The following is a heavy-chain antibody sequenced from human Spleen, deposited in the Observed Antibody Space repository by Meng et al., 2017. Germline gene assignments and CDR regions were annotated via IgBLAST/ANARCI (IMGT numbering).Heavy chain of an antibody. CDR3: ARVGLGATTTDY. CDR1: GYSISSDYY. J-gene: IGHJ4*02. V-gene: IGHV4-38-2*01. D-gene: IGHD1-26*01. CDR2: IYHSGST. Sequence: GSLRLSCAVSGYSISSDYYWGWIRQPPGKGLEWIGTIYHSGSTYYNPSLKSRVTISVDTSKNQFSLKLSSVTAADTAVYYCARVGLGATTTDYWGQGTLVTVSS.